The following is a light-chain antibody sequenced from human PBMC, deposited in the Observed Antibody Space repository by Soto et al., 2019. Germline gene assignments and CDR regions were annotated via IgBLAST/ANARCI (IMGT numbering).Light chain of an antibody. J-gene: IGLJ2*01. V-gene: IGLV2-23*02. CDR2: EVS. CDR3: CSYAGSSTLDVV. Sequence: QSVLTQPASVSGSPGQPITISCTGTSSDVGSYKLVSWYQQHPGKAPKLMIYEVSKRPSGVSNRFSGSKSGNTASLTISGLQAEDEADYYCCSYAGSSTLDVVFGGGTKLTVL. CDR1: SSDVGSYKL.